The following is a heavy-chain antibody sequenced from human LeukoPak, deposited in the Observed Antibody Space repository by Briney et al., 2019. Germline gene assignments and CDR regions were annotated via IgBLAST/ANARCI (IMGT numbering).Heavy chain of an antibody. CDR1: DGSFSDYY. CDR3: ARWDSITGGDGEGYFDY. Sequence: SETLSLTCAVYDGSFSDYYWSWIRQPPRKGLECIGEINHSGSTNYNPSLKSRVTISVDTSKNQFSLKLSSVTAADTAVYYCARWDSITGGDGEGYFDYWGQGTLVTVSS. CDR2: INHSGST. V-gene: IGHV4-34*01. D-gene: IGHD5-12*01. J-gene: IGHJ4*02.